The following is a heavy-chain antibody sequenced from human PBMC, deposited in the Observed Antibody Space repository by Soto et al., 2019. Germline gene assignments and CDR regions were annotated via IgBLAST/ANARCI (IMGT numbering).Heavy chain of an antibody. CDR3: ARKVGASAY. Sequence: VQSGAEVKKPGASVKVSCKASGYTFSSFAIHWVRQAPRQRLEWMGWINAGNGDTKYSQKFQGRVTIARDTAASTAYMELGSLTFEDTAVYYCARKVGASAYWGQGTLVTVSS. V-gene: IGHV1-3*01. D-gene: IGHD1-26*01. CDR2: INAGNGDT. CDR1: GYTFSSFA. J-gene: IGHJ4*02.